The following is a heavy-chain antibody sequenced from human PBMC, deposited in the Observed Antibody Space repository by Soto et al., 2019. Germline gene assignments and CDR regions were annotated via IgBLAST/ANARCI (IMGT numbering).Heavy chain of an antibody. D-gene: IGHD5-12*01. J-gene: IGHJ6*02. Sequence: GESLKISCKGSGYSFTSYWIGWVRQMPGKGLEWMGIIYPGDSDTRYSPSFQGQVTISADKSISTAYLQWSSLKASDTAMYYCARHESDGYNYDYYYYGMDVWGQGTTVTVS. CDR2: IYPGDSDT. CDR1: GYSFTSYW. CDR3: ARHESDGYNYDYYYYGMDV. V-gene: IGHV5-51*01.